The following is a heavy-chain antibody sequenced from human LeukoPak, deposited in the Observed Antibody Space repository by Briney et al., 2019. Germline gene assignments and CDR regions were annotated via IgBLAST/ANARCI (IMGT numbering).Heavy chain of an antibody. J-gene: IGHJ3*02. CDR1: GFSLNTHGMR. CDR3: ARIMQEAIDI. CDR2: IDWDDDK. V-gene: IGHV2-70*04. Sequence: SGPTLVKPTQSLTLTCTFSGFSLNTHGMRVSWIRQPPGKALEWLARIDWDDDKFYTTSLKTRLTISKDTSKNQVVLTMTNMDPVDTATYYCARIMQEAIDIWGQGTMVTVSS.